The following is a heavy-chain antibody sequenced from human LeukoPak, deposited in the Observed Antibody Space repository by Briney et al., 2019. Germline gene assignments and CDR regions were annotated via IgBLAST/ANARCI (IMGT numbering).Heavy chain of an antibody. CDR2: INTNSGGT. Sequence: AVKVSLKCSVYTFTDYYKHWLRQPPAHGLEWMGWINTNSGGTNYAQKFRGRVTMTKDTSISTAYMELSRLKSEDRPVDYFARDFRDYILSYCGEGGLVAVSS. CDR1: VYTFTDYY. D-gene: IGHD3-16*01. CDR3: ARDFRDYILSY. V-gene: IGHV1-2*02. J-gene: IGHJ4*02.